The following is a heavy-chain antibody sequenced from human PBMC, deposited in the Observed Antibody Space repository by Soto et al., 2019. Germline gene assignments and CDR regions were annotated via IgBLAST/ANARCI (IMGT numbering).Heavy chain of an antibody. CDR2: IYYSGIT. Sequence: PSETLSLTCTVSGGSISSGDYYWSWIRQPPGKDMEWIGYIYYSGITYYNPSLKNQVTISVDTSKNQFSLNLSSVTAADTVVFYCASKYSSSYRYVDYWGQGTLVTVSS. CDR3: ASKYSSSYRYVDY. V-gene: IGHV4-30-4*01. J-gene: IGHJ4*02. D-gene: IGHD6-13*01. CDR1: GGSISSGDYY.